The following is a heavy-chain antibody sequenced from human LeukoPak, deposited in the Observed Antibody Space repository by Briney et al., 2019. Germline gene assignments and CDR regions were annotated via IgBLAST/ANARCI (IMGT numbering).Heavy chain of an antibody. J-gene: IGHJ4*02. V-gene: IGHV3-23*01. CDR2: ISGSGGST. CDR1: GFTFSSYG. Sequence: GGTLRLSCAASGFTFSSYGMSWVRQAPGKGLEWVSAISGSGGSTYYADSVKGRFTISRDNSKNTLYLQMNSLRAEDTAIYYCATYRQVLLPFESWGQGTLVTVSS. CDR3: ATYRQVLLPFES. D-gene: IGHD5-18*01.